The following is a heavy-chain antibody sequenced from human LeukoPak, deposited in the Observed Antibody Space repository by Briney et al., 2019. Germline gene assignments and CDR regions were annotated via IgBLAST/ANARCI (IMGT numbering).Heavy chain of an antibody. CDR3: AREFSTNWFDP. CDR1: GDGSISSYY. J-gene: IGHJ5*02. V-gene: IGHV4-4*07. CDR2: IYASGST. Sequence: SETLSLTCTVSGDGSISSYYWSWIRQPAGKGLEWIGRIYASGSTNYNPSLKSRVTMSVDTSKNQLSLKVSSVTAADTAVYYCAREFSTNWFDPWGQGTLVTVSS.